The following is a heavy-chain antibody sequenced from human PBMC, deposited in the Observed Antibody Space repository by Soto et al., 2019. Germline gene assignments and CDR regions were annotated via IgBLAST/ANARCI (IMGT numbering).Heavy chain of an antibody. J-gene: IGHJ4*02. Sequence: ASVKVSCKASGYTFTSYGISWVRQAPGQGLEWMGWISAYNGNTNYAQKLQGRVTMTTGTSTSTAYMELRSLRSDDTAVYYCARDYDSSGYSPYFDYWGQGTLVTVSS. CDR3: ARDYDSSGYSPYFDY. CDR2: ISAYNGNT. CDR1: GYTFTSYG. D-gene: IGHD3-22*01. V-gene: IGHV1-18*01.